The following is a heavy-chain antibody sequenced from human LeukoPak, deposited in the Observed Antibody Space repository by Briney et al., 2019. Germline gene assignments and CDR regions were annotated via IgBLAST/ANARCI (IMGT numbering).Heavy chain of an antibody. D-gene: IGHD6-13*01. CDR2: INGSGVIT. J-gene: IGHJ4*02. CDR3: AKEGYGSTWNADFDY. CDR1: RFIFGNYA. Sequence: PGGSLRLSCAASRFIFGNYAMSWVRQAPGKGLEWVSAINGSGVITYYADSVKGRFTISRDNSKSTLYLQMNSLRAEDTAVYYCAKEGYGSTWNADFDYWGQGTLVIVSS. V-gene: IGHV3-23*01.